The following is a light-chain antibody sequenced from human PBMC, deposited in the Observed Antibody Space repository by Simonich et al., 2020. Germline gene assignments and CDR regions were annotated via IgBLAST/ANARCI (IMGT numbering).Light chain of an antibody. Sequence: EIVLTQSPATLSLSPGERATLSCRASQRVSSYLAWYQQKPGQAPRLLIYDASNRATAIPARFSGSGSGTDFTLTISSLEPEDFAVYYCQQRSNWPITFGQGTRLEIK. CDR3: QQRSNWPIT. J-gene: IGKJ5*01. CDR2: DAS. CDR1: QRVSSY. V-gene: IGKV3-11*01.